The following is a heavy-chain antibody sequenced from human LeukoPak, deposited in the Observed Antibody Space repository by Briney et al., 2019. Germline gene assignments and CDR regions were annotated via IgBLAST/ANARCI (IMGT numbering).Heavy chain of an antibody. J-gene: IGHJ4*02. Sequence: SETLSLTCTVSGGSISSYHWGWIRQPPGKGLEWIGTIYHSGSTYYNPSLKSRLTISVDTSKNQFSLKLTSVTAADTAVYYCAREEAGTVDYWGQGTLVTVSS. V-gene: IGHV4-38-2*02. CDR2: IYHSGST. CDR3: AREEAGTVDY. D-gene: IGHD6-19*01. CDR1: GGSISSYH.